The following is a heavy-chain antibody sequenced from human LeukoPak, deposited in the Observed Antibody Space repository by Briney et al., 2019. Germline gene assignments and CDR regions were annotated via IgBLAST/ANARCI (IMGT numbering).Heavy chain of an antibody. V-gene: IGHV1-2*02. CDR2: INPNSGGT. J-gene: IGHJ5*02. CDR1: GYTFTGYY. CDR3: ARDSQGYYGDYVWFDP. Sequence: ASVKVSCKASGYTFTGYYIHWVRQAPGQGLQWMGWINPNSGGTNYAQKFQGRVTMTRDTSISTAYMELSRLTSDDTAVYYCARDSQGYYGDYVWFDPWGQGTLVTVSS. D-gene: IGHD4-17*01.